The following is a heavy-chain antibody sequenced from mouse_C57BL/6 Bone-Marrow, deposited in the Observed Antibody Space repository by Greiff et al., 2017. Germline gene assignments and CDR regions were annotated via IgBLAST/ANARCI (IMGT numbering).Heavy chain of an antibody. V-gene: IGHV1-81*01. CDR1: GYTFTSYG. CDR2: IYPTSGNT. Sequence: VKLLESGAELARPGASVKLSCKASGYTFTSYGISWVKQRTGQGLEWIGEIYPTSGNTYYNEKFKGKATLTADKSSSTAYMELRSLTSEDSAVYFCARSGYFDVWGTGTTVTVSS. CDR3: ARSGYFDV. J-gene: IGHJ1*03.